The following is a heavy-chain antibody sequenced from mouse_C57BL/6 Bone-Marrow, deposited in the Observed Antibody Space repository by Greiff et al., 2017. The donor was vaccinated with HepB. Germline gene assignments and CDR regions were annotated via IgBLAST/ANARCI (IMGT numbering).Heavy chain of an antibody. V-gene: IGHV7-3*01. CDR2: IRNKANGYTT. CDR1: GFTFTDYY. CDR3: ARYNGSVPY. Sequence: EVQLVESGGGLVQPGGSLSLSCAASGFTFTDYYMSWVRQPPGKALEWLGFIRNKANGYTTEYSASVKGRFTISRDNSQSILYLQMNALRAEDSATYYCARYNGSVPYWGQGTLVTVSA. J-gene: IGHJ3*01. D-gene: IGHD2-2*01.